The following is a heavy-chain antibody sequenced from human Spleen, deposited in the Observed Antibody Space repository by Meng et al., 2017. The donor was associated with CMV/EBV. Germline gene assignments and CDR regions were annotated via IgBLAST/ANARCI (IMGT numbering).Heavy chain of an antibody. CDR3: ARSEEGYFPRRFDY. J-gene: IGHJ4*02. CDR2: ISAYNGNT. CDR1: GYTFTSYG. Sequence: QLVQSGAEVKKPGASGTVSCKASGYTFTSYGISWVRQASGQGLEWMGWISAYNGNTNYAQKLQGRFTMTTATPTKTLYMELRSLGSEDTAVYYCARSEEGYFPRRFDYWGQGTLVTVSS. D-gene: IGHD3-22*01. V-gene: IGHV1-18*01.